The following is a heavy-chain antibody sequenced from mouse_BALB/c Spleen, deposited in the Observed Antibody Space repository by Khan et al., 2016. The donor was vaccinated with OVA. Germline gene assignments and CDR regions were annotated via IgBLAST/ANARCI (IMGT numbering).Heavy chain of an antibody. CDR3: ARIYGSDFDY. Sequence: VQLQQSGPELVKPGASVKISCKASGYSFTGYFMHWVMQSHGKSLEWIGRINPHFGETFYNQKFVGKATLTVDESPSTAHMELRSLASEDSAVYYCARIYGSDFDYWGQGTTLTVSS. V-gene: IGHV1-20*02. D-gene: IGHD1-1*01. CDR1: GYSFTGYF. J-gene: IGHJ2*01. CDR2: INPHFGET.